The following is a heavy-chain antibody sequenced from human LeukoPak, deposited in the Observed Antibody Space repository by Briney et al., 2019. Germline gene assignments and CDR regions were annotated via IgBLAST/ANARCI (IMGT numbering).Heavy chain of an antibody. CDR2: IIPIFGTA. V-gene: IGHV1-69*13. D-gene: IGHD2-21*02. J-gene: IGHJ4*02. Sequence: SVKVSCKASGGTFSSYAISWVRQAPGQGLEWMGGIIPIFGTANYAQKFQGRVTITADESTSTAYMELNSLRSEDTAVYYCARATYCGGDCYSNFDYWGQGTLVTVSS. CDR1: GGTFSSYA. CDR3: ARATYCGGDCYSNFDY.